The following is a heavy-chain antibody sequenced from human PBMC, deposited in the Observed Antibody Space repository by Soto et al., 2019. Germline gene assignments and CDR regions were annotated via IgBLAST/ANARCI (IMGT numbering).Heavy chain of an antibody. J-gene: IGHJ5*02. D-gene: IGHD4-4*01. Sequence: GGSLRLSCAASGFTFSSYAMHWVRQAPGKGLEWVAVISYDGSNKYYADSVKGRFTISRDNSKNTLYLQMNSLRAEDTAVYYCARWIPPGNYVGYSHWFDPWGQGTLVTVS. CDR3: ARWIPPGNYVGYSHWFDP. CDR2: ISYDGSNK. V-gene: IGHV3-30-3*01. CDR1: GFTFSSYA.